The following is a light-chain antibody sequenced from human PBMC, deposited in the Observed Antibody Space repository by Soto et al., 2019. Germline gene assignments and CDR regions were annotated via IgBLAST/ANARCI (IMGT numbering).Light chain of an antibody. CDR2: GAS. Sequence: EIVMRQSPATLSVSPGQRATLSCRASQSVRTTVAWYHQRPGQAPRLLIFGASTRASGVPDRFSGDGSGTDFTLTVTSLHSEDFGIYYCQQYTDWHPTFGQGTKVDIK. V-gene: IGKV3-15*01. J-gene: IGKJ1*01. CDR3: QQYTDWHPT. CDR1: QSVRTT.